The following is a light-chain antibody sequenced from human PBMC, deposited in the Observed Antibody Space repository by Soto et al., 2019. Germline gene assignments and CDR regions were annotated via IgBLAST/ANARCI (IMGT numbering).Light chain of an antibody. CDR3: LQARQTPPT. CDR2: FGS. V-gene: IGKV2-28*01. CDR1: QSLLYSNGKNY. J-gene: IGKJ5*01. Sequence: DIVMTQPPVSLPVTPGEPASISCRSSQSLLYSNGKNYLNWYLQKPGQSPQLLIYFGSTRASGVPDRFSGSGSGKDFTLKISRVEAEDVGVYYCLQARQTPPTFGQGTRLEIK.